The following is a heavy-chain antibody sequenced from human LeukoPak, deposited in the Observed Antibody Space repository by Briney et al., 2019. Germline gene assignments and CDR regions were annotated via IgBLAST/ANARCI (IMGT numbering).Heavy chain of an antibody. CDR3: ARQGSYGAFDI. CDR1: GGSISSYY. D-gene: IGHD1-26*01. V-gene: IGHV4-59*08. Sequence: SETLSLSCTASGGSISSYYWNWIRQPPGKGLEWIGYIFHSGSTNYNPSLKSRVTISVDTSKNQFSLKLSSVTAADTAVYYCARQGSYGAFDIWGQGTMVTVSS. J-gene: IGHJ3*02. CDR2: IFHSGST.